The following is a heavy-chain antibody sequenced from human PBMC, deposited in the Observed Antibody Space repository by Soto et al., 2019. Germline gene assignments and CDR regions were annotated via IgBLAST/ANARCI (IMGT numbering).Heavy chain of an antibody. J-gene: IGHJ4*02. CDR3: ARGSGYYRNFDS. V-gene: IGHV4-31*02. CDR1: GGSITSGGYS. D-gene: IGHD3-3*01. Sequence: QVQLQESGPGLVKPSQTLSLTCSVSGGSITSGGYSWTWIRHQPGKALQWIGYVFDSGKTYYNPSLKGRLTISVDTAMNLFSLELSSVTAADTAVYFCARGSGYYRNFDSWGQGTLGSVSS. CDR2: VFDSGKT.